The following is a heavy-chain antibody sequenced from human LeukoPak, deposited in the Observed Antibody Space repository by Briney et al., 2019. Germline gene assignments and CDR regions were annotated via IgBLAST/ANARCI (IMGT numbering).Heavy chain of an antibody. CDR1: GYTFTSYG. D-gene: IGHD6-13*01. Sequence: ASVKVSCKASGYTFTSYGISWVRQAPGQGLEWMGWISTYNGNTNYAQKLQGRVTMTTDTSTSTAYMELRSLRSDDTAVYYCARTSRYSSSWYGVQKYYFDYWGQGTLVTVSP. V-gene: IGHV1-18*01. J-gene: IGHJ4*02. CDR2: ISTYNGNT. CDR3: ARTSRYSSSWYGVQKYYFDY.